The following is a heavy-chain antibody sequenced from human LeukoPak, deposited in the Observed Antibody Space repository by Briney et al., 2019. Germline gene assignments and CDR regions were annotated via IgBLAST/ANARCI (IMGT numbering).Heavy chain of an antibody. CDR2: IIPILGIA. CDR1: GGTFSSYS. Sequence: SVKVSCKASGGTFSSYSISWVRQAPGQGLEWMGRIIPILGIANYAQKFQGRVTITADKSTSTAYMELSSLRSEDTAVYYCAREVTMVRGVSIRYYYYGMDVWGQGTTVTVSS. J-gene: IGHJ6*02. V-gene: IGHV1-69*04. CDR3: AREVTMVRGVSIRYYYYGMDV. D-gene: IGHD3-10*01.